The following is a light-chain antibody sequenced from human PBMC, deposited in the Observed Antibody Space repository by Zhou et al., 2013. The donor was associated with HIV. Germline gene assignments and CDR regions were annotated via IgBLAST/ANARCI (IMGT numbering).Light chain of an antibody. J-gene: IGKJ1*01. CDR3: HQYNTYSWT. CDR2: GAS. V-gene: IGKV1-39*01. Sequence: DIQMTQSPSSLSASVGDKVNITCRASQNISTHLNWYQQKPGKAPKVLIYGASSLQSGVPLRFRGSGSGTEFTLTISSLQPDDFATYYCHQYNTYSWTFGQGTKVEIK. CDR1: QNISTH.